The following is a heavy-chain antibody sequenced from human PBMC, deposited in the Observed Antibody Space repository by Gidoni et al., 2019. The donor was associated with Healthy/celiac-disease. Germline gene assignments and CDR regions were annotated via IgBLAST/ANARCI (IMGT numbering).Heavy chain of an antibody. CDR2: IWYDGSNK. CDR1: GFTFSSHG. D-gene: IGHD6-19*01. Sequence: QVQLVASGGGVVQPGRSLRLSCAASGFTFSSHGMHWVRQAPGKGLEWVAVIWYDGSNKYYADSVKGRFTISRDNSKNTLYLQMNSLRAEDTAVYYCARDSGALYSSLHYWGQGTLVTVSA. V-gene: IGHV3-33*01. CDR3: ARDSGALYSSLHY. J-gene: IGHJ4*02.